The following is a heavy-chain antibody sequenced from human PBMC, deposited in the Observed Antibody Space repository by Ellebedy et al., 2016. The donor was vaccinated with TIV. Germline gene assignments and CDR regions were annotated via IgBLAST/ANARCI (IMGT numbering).Heavy chain of an antibody. Sequence: MPSETLSLTCTVSGGSISSGDYYWSWIRQPPGKGLEWIGYIYYSGSTYYNPSLKSRVSISVDTAKNQFSLQLSSVTAADTALYYCARFITMVVVVMPSDAFDIWGQGTMVTVSS. CDR2: IYYSGST. J-gene: IGHJ3*02. CDR3: ARFITMVVVVMPSDAFDI. D-gene: IGHD3-22*01. V-gene: IGHV4-30-4*01. CDR1: GGSISSGDYY.